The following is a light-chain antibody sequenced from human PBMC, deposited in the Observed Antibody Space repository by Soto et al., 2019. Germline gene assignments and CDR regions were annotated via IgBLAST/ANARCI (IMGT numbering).Light chain of an antibody. V-gene: IGKV1-39*01. Sequence: DIQMTQSPSFLSASVGVRVPITCRASQSIGKLLNWYQQTPGKAPKFLIYGASTLQTGVPSRFTGSGSWTDFTLTVNSLQPEDFATYYCQKSYSSTTTFGQGTRLEI. J-gene: IGKJ5*01. CDR1: QSIGKL. CDR3: QKSYSSTTT. CDR2: GAS.